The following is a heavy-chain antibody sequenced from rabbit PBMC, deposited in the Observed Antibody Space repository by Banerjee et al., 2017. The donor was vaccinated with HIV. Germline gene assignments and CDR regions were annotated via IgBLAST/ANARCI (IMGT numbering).Heavy chain of an antibody. V-gene: IGHV1S45*01. CDR3: ARADNRYSLYYFNL. Sequence: QEQLVESGGGLFQPGGSLTLACTASGFSLNNNYYMCWVRQAPGKGLEWIGCIYGASSGSTYYASWAKGRFTFSKTSSTTVTLQMTSLTAADTAIYFCARADNRYSLYYFNLWGPGTLVTVS. CDR1: GFSLNNNYY. CDR2: IYGASSGST. J-gene: IGHJ4*01. D-gene: IGHD4-1*01.